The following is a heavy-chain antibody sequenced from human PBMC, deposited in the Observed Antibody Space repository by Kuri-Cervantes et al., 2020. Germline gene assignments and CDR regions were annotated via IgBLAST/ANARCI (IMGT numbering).Heavy chain of an antibody. D-gene: IGHD3-16*01. Sequence: ASVKVSCKASGYTFTSYYMHWVRQAPGQGLEWMGIINPSGGSTTYTQKFQGRVTMTRDTSTNTVYMELSRLRSDDTAVYYCARDLGAGSFAFDIWGQGTMVTVSS. CDR1: GYTFTSYY. CDR3: ARDLGAGSFAFDI. V-gene: IGHV1-46*01. J-gene: IGHJ3*02. CDR2: INPSGGST.